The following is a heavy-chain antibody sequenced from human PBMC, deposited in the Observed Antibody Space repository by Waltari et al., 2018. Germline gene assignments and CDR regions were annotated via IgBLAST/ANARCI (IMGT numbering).Heavy chain of an antibody. CDR2: IIPIFGTA. CDR3: ARVGRYCTNGVCYYYFDY. J-gene: IGHJ4*02. CDR1: GGTFSSYA. D-gene: IGHD2-8*01. V-gene: IGHV1-69*12. Sequence: QVQLVQSGAEVKKPGSSVKVSCKASGGTFSSYAISWVRQAPGQGLEWMGGIIPIFGTANHAQKFQGRVTITADESTSTAYMELSSLRSEDTAVYYCARVGRYCTNGVCYYYFDYWGQGTLVTVSS.